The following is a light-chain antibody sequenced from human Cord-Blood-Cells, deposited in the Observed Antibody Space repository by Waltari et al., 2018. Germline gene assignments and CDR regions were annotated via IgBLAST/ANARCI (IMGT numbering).Light chain of an antibody. V-gene: IGLV1-47*01. CDR1: SSNIGSNY. J-gene: IGLJ3*02. CDR2: RNN. CDR3: AAWDDSLSGPV. Sequence: QSVLTQPPSASGTPGQRVTISCSGSSSNIGSNYVYWYQQLPGTAPKLLIYRNNQRPSGVADRCAGSKSGTSASLAISVLRSEDEADYYGAAWDDSLSGPVFGGGTKLTVL.